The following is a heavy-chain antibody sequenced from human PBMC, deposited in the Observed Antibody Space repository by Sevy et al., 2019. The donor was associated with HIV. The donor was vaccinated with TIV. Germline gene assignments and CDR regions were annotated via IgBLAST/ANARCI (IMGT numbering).Heavy chain of an antibody. CDR3: TRVRALNYYDTSVSMEYNWFDP. CDR2: MNPNTGNT. Sequence: ASVKVSCKASGYTFTSYDINWVRQATGQGLEWMGWMNPNTGNTGYAQKLQGRVTMTSDTSTSTAYMELRSLRSDDTAIYYCTRVRALNYYDTSVSMEYNWFDPWGQGTLVTVSS. J-gene: IGHJ5*02. CDR1: GYTFTSYD. D-gene: IGHD3-22*01. V-gene: IGHV1-8*02.